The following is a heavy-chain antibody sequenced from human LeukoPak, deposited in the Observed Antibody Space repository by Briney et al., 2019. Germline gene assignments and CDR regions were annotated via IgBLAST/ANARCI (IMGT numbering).Heavy chain of an antibody. J-gene: IGHJ4*02. CDR2: IYPGDSDT. D-gene: IGHD3-9*01. Sequence: GESLKISCQGSGYSFTSYRIGWVRQMPGKGLEWMGIIYPGDSDTRYSPSFQGQVTISADKSISTAYLQWSSLKASDTAMYYCARHIFHLNFDYWGQGTLVTVSS. V-gene: IGHV5-51*01. CDR1: GYSFTSYR. CDR3: ARHIFHLNFDY.